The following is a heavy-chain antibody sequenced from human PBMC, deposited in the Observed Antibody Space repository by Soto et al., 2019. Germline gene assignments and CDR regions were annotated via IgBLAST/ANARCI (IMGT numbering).Heavy chain of an antibody. V-gene: IGHV4-59*01. CDR2: IYYSGST. CDR3: ASSRKHYDILTGYFYYMDV. J-gene: IGHJ6*03. CDR1: GGSISSYY. D-gene: IGHD3-9*01. Sequence: SETLSLTCTVSGGSISSYYWSWIRQPPGKGLEWIGYIYYSGSTNYNPSLKSRVTISVDTSKNQFSLKLSSVTAADTAVYYCASSRKHYDILTGYFYYMDVWGKGTTFTVS.